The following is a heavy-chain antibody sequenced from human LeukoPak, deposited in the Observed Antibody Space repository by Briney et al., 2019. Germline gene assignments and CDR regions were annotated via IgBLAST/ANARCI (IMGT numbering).Heavy chain of an antibody. CDR2: IYQDGST. V-gene: IGHV4-38-2*02. Sequence: SETLSLTCSVSGYSISSGYHWAWFRQIPGKRLEWLGSIYQDGSTYDNLSLKSRVTLSVDTSKNQFSLKMKTVTVADTAVYYCARSEIDDYSRYWGQGTLVLVSS. D-gene: IGHD3-16*01. CDR3: ARSEIDDYSRY. J-gene: IGHJ4*02. CDR1: GYSISSGYH.